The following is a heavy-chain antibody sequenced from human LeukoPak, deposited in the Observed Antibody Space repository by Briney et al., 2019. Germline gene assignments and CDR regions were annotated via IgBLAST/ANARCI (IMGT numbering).Heavy chain of an antibody. V-gene: IGHV3-23*01. CDR1: GFTFSSSA. D-gene: IGHD5-24*01. Sequence: GGSLRLSCAASGFTFSSSAMSWVRQAPGKGLEWVSNISGSGSGGSTYYADSVKGRFTISRDNSKNTLYLQMNSLRAEDTAVYYCAKSGYNRFDYWGQGTLVTVS. J-gene: IGHJ4*02. CDR3: AKSGYNRFDY. CDR2: ISGSGSGGST.